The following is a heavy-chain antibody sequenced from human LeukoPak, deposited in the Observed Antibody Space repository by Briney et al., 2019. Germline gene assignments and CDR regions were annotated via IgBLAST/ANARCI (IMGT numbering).Heavy chain of an antibody. CDR2: IAYDGSRA. V-gene: IGHV3-33*01. D-gene: IGHD1-14*01. J-gene: IGHJ4*02. CDR3: TRYNNNHFDY. Sequence: GGSLRLSCAGSGFTFGGYGMHWFRQTPGKGLEWVAVIAYDGSRAFYADSVKGRFTISRDNSKNTMSVQMDDLRAEDTAVYYCTRYNNNHFDYWGQGTLVTVSS. CDR1: GFTFGGYG.